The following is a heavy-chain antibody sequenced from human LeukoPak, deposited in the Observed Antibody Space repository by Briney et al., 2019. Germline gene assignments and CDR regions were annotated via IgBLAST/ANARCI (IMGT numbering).Heavy chain of an antibody. V-gene: IGHV4-39*01. CDR3: ARKGGSGVYYYYYYMDV. CDR2: IYYSGST. Sequence: SGPTLVNPTETLTLTCTVSGFSLSNARMGVSWIRQPPGKGLEWIGSIYYSGSTYYNPSLKSRVTISVDTSKNQFSLKLSSVTAADTAVYYCARKGGSGVYYYYYYMDVWGKGTTVTVSS. CDR1: GFSLSNARMG. D-gene: IGHD6-19*01. J-gene: IGHJ6*03.